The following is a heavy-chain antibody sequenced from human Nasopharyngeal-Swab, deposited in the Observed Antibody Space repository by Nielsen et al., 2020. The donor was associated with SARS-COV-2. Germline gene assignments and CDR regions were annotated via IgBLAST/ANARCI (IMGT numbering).Heavy chain of an antibody. CDR3: AREDRGYCSGGSCYKNFDY. J-gene: IGHJ4*02. CDR2: MNPNSGNT. D-gene: IGHD2-15*01. V-gene: IGHV1-8*01. CDR1: GYTFTSYD. Sequence: ASVKVSCKASGYTFTSYDINWVRQATGQGLEWMGWMNPNSGNTGYAQKFQGRVTMTRNTSISTAYMELSSLRSDDTAVYYCAREDRGYCSGGSCYKNFDYWGQGTLVTVSS.